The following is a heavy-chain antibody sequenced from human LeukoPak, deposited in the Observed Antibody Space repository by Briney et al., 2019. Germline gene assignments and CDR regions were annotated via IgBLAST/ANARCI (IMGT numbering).Heavy chain of an antibody. V-gene: IGHV3-30*18. CDR2: ISYDGSNK. D-gene: IGHD3-10*01. CDR1: GFTFSSYG. Sequence: GRSLRLSCAASGFTFSSYGMHWVRQAPGKGLEWVAVISYDGSNKYYADSVKGRFTISRDNSKNTLYLQMNSLRAEDTAVYYCAKGVARGVIRNWFDPGAREPWSPSPQ. CDR3: AKGVARGVIRNWFDP. J-gene: IGHJ5*02.